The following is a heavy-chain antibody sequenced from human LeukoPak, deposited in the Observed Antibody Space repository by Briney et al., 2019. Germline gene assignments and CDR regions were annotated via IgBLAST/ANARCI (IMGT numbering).Heavy chain of an antibody. CDR1: GFDVNDNF. J-gene: IGHJ4*02. CDR3: VRRHDY. V-gene: IGHV3-53*01. Sequence: GGSLRLSCVASGFDVNDNFMLWIRQAPGRGLEWISTIYASGGAFHSESVKGRFSAFRDTSKNTIFLQMNNLRAADTAMYYCVRRHDYWGQGTLVTVSS. CDR2: IYASGGA.